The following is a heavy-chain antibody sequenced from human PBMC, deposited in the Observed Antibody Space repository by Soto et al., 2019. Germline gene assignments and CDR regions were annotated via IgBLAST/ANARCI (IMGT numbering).Heavy chain of an antibody. Sequence: GGSLRLSCAASGFTFSSYGMHWVRQAPGKGLEWVAVIWYDGSNKYYADSVKGRFTISRDNSKNTLYLQMNSLRAEDTAVYYCARAPPGYKGAAMVDYWGQGTLVTVSS. CDR2: IWYDGSNK. D-gene: IGHD5-18*01. V-gene: IGHV3-33*01. J-gene: IGHJ4*02. CDR3: ARAPPGYKGAAMVDY. CDR1: GFTFSSYG.